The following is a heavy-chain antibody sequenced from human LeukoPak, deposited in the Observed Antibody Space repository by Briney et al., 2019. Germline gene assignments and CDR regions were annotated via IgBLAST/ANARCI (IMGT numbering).Heavy chain of an antibody. CDR1: GGTFSSYA. Sequence: GASVKVSCKASGGTFSSYAISWVRQAPGQGLEWMGGIIPIFGTANYAQKFQGRVTITADESTSTAYMELSSLRSEDTAVYYCARDRSCYDIYYYGMDVWGKGTTVTVSS. D-gene: IGHD3-9*01. CDR2: IIPIFGTA. V-gene: IGHV1-69*13. CDR3: ARDRSCYDIYYYGMDV. J-gene: IGHJ6*04.